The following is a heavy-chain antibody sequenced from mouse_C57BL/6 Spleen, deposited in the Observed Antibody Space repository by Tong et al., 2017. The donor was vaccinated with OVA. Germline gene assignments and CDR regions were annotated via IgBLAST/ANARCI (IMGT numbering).Heavy chain of an antibody. J-gene: IGHJ2*01. CDR2: IFPGSGNT. Sequence: EVQLQQSGAELVKPGASVKLSCTASGFNIKDTYMHWVKQRPGQGLEWIGWIFPGSGNTKYNEKFKGKATLTADTSSSTAYMQLSSLTSEDSAVYDCARRDGPFDYWGQGTTLTVSS. CDR3: ARRDGPFDY. V-gene: IGHV14-3*02. D-gene: IGHD2-3*01. CDR1: GFNIKDTY.